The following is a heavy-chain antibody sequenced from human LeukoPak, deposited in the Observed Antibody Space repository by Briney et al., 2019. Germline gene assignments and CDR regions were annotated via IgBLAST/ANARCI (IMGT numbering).Heavy chain of an antibody. V-gene: IGHV3-48*03. CDR1: GFTFSSYE. D-gene: IGHD3-10*01. J-gene: IGHJ4*02. Sequence: QAGGSLRLSCAVSGFTFSSYEMNWVRQAPGKGLEWVSYITSSGSVIYYADPVKGRFTISRDNAKNSLYLQMNSLRAEDTAVYYCARVGVDGSGTYGDYWGQGTLVTVSS. CDR3: ARVGVDGSGTYGDY. CDR2: ITSSGSVI.